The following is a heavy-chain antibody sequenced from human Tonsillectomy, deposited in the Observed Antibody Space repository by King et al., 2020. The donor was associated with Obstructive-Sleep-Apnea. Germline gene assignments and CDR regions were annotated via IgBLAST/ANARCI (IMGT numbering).Heavy chain of an antibody. V-gene: IGHV3-21*01. CDR3: GRARTVTTNDAFDI. CDR2: ISSSSSYI. CDR1: GFTFSSYS. J-gene: IGHJ3*02. D-gene: IGHD4-17*01. Sequence: VQLVQSGGGLVKPGGSLRLSCAASGFTFSSYSMNWVRQAPGKGLEWVSSISSSSSYIYYADSVKGRFTISRDNAKNSLYLQMNSLRAEDTAVYYCGRARTVTTNDAFDIWGQGTMVTVSS.